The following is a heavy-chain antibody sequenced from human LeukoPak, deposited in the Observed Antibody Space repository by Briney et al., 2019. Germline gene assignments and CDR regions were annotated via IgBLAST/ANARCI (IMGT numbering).Heavy chain of an antibody. Sequence: SQTLSLTCSVSGGSIRSSGYFWAWIRQPPGKALEWIGSIYYGGTTYYNPSLKRRVPISVDTSKKQFSLKLCSVTAADTAFYYCARQRDYYDSSGQSDFDSWGQGALVTASS. CDR3: ARQRDYYDSSGQSDFDS. CDR2: IYYGGTT. J-gene: IGHJ4*02. V-gene: IGHV4-39*01. CDR1: GGSIRSSGYF. D-gene: IGHD3-22*01.